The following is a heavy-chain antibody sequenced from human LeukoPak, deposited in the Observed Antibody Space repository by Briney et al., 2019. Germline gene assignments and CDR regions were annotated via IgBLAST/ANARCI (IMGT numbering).Heavy chain of an antibody. J-gene: IGHJ4*02. D-gene: IGHD3-22*01. CDR3: AKLNDHSSGYHPFDY. V-gene: IGHV1-2*02. Sequence: ASVKVSCKASGYTFTDYYLHWVRQAPGQGLEWMGWINPNSGGTNYAQKFQGSVTMTRDTSISTAYMELSRLRSDDTAVYYCAKLNDHSSGYHPFDYWGQGTLVTVSS. CDR1: GYTFTDYY. CDR2: INPNSGGT.